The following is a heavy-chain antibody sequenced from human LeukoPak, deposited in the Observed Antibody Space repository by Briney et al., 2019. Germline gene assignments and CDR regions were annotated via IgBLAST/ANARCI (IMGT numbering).Heavy chain of an antibody. CDR2: MYHSGST. Sequence: PSETLSLTCAVSGYSISSGYYWGWFRQPPGKGLEWIGCMYHSGSTYYNPSLKSRVTISVDTSKNQFSLKLSSVTAADTAVYCCARQGGSSSPYYYYYMDVWGKGTTVTVSS. J-gene: IGHJ6*03. CDR1: GYSISSGYY. CDR3: ARQGGSSSPYYYYYMDV. V-gene: IGHV4-38-2*01. D-gene: IGHD6-13*01.